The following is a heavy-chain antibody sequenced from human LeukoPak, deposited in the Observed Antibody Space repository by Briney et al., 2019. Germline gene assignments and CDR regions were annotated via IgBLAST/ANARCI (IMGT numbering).Heavy chain of an antibody. Sequence: GGSLRLSCAASGFTFSSYWVHWVRQAPGKGLVWVSRINTDGSSTSYADSVKGRFTISRDNAKNTLYLQMNSLRAEDTAVYYCARGSYGDYDFDYGGQGTLVTVSS. D-gene: IGHD4-17*01. CDR3: ARGSYGDYDFDY. J-gene: IGHJ4*02. CDR1: GFTFSSYW. CDR2: INTDGSST. V-gene: IGHV3-74*01.